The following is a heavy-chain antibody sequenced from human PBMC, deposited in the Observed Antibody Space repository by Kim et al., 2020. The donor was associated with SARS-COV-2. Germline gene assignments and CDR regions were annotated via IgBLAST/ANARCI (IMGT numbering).Heavy chain of an antibody. D-gene: IGHD3-10*01. V-gene: IGHV3-49*04. J-gene: IGHJ3*02. CDR1: GFTFGDYA. Sequence: GGSLRLSCTASGFTFGDYAMSWVRQAPGKGLEWVGFIRSKAYGGTTEYAASVKGRFTISRDDSKSIAYLQMNSLKTEDTAVYYCYFGELFHNDAFDIWGQGTMVTVSS. CDR2: IRSKAYGGTT. CDR3: YFGELFHNDAFDI.